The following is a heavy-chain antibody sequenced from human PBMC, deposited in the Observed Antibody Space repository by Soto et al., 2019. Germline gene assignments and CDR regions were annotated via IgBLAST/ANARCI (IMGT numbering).Heavy chain of an antibody. V-gene: IGHV4-34*01. CDR2: IHPSGST. CDR1: SGSPGDHY. D-gene: IGHD5-18*01. Sequence: SETLSLTCAVVSGSPGDHYWAWIRQSPEKGLEWIGEIHPSGSTDYNPSLNRRATISLDTSKNQFTLTLISATAADTATYYCARQENPLARYGGDFDYWGQGTQVTVSS. CDR3: ARQENPLARYGGDFDY. J-gene: IGHJ4*02.